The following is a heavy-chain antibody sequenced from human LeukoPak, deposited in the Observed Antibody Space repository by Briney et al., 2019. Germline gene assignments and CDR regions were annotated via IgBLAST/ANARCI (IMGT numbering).Heavy chain of an antibody. CDR2: IYYSGST. Sequence: SETLSLTCTVSGGSISSYYWSWIRQPPGKGLEWIGYIYYSGSTNYNPSLKSRVTISVDTSKNQFSLKLSSATAAGTAVYYCAREVGCSGGSCYSPWGQGTLVTVSS. CDR3: AREVGCSGGSCYSP. J-gene: IGHJ5*02. V-gene: IGHV4-59*01. CDR1: GGSISSYY. D-gene: IGHD2-15*01.